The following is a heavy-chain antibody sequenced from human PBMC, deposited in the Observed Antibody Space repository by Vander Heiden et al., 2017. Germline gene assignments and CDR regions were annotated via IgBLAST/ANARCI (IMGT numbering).Heavy chain of an antibody. Sequence: QVRLQESGPGLVKPPETLSLTCSVSGGSINSYYWSWVRQPQRKGLEWIGYIYYSGSTTYNPSLKRRVTISVDTSKNQFSLKLNSVTAADTAVYYCARYGYTSSLYGMDVWGQGTTVTVSS. D-gene: IGHD6-13*01. CDR2: IYYSGST. J-gene: IGHJ6*02. V-gene: IGHV4-59*08. CDR3: ARYGYTSSLYGMDV. CDR1: GGSINSYY.